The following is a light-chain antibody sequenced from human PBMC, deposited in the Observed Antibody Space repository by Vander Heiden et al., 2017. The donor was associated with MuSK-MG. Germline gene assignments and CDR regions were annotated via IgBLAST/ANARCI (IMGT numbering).Light chain of an antibody. CDR1: QSVLYSSNNNNY. V-gene: IGKV4-1*01. CDR2: WAS. J-gene: IGKJ2*01. Sequence: DIVMTQSPDSLAVSLGERATINCKSSQSVLYSSNNNNYLAWYQQKPGQPPKLLIKWASTRESGVPDRFSGSGSGTDFALTISSLQAEDVAVYYCQQDDGVPYTFGQGTKLEIK. CDR3: QQDDGVPYT.